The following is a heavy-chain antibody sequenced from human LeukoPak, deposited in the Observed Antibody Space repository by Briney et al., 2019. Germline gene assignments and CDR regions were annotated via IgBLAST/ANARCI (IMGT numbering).Heavy chain of an antibody. V-gene: IGHV3-23*01. CDR3: AELGITMIGGV. J-gene: IGHJ6*04. Sequence: GGSLRLSCAASAFSFSASAMNWVRQAPGRGLEWVSAISGSGGSTYYADSVKGRFTISRDNAKNSLYLQMNSLRAEDTAVYYCAELGITMIGGVWGKGTTVTISS. D-gene: IGHD3-10*02. CDR1: AFSFSASA. CDR2: ISGSGGST.